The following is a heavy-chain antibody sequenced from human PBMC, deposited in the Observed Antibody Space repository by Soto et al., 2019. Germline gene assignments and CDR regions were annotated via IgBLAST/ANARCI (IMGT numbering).Heavy chain of an antibody. V-gene: IGHV4-4*07. CDR3: ARDQGVAAAGITWFDP. CDR1: GASMSSYH. Sequence: SETLSLTCTVSGASMSSYHWSWIRQPAGKGLEWIGHIHSSGSTNYNPSLKSRVTMSVDTSKNQFSLRLMSLTAADTAVYYCARDQGVAAAGITWFDPWGQGSLVTVSS. J-gene: IGHJ5*02. D-gene: IGHD6-13*01. CDR2: IHSSGST.